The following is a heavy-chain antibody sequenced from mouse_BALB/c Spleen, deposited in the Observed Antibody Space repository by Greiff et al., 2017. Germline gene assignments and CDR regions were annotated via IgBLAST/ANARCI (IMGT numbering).Heavy chain of an antibody. CDR2: IWGDGST. Sequence: VQRVESGPGLVAPSQCLSLSCTVSGFSLTGYGVNWVRQPPGKGLEWLGMIWGDGSTDYTSALKSRLSISKDNSKSQGFLKMNSLQTDDTARYYCARDWALAYWGQGTLVTVSA. CDR1: GFSLTGYG. V-gene: IGHV2-6-7*01. J-gene: IGHJ3*01. CDR3: ARDWALAY.